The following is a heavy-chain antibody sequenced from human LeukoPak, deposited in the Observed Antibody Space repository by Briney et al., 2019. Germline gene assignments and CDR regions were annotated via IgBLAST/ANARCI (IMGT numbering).Heavy chain of an antibody. D-gene: IGHD3-9*01. CDR2: INPNSGGT. Sequence: ASVKVSCKASGYTFTCYYMHWVRQAPGQGLEWMGWINPNSGGTNYAQKFQGRVTMTRDTSISTAYMELSRLRSDDTAVYYCARDDYDILTGYYKGLDYWGQGTLVTVSS. CDR1: GYTFTCYY. V-gene: IGHV1-2*02. CDR3: ARDDYDILTGYYKGLDY. J-gene: IGHJ4*02.